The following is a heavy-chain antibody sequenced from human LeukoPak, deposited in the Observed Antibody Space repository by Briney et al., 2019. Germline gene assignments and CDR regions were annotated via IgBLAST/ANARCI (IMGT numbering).Heavy chain of an antibody. CDR1: GDSVSSNSAA. Sequence: SQTLSLTCAISGDSVSSNSAAWNWIRQSPSRGLEWLGRTYYRSKWYNDYAVSVKSRITINPDTSKNQFSLQLNSVTPEDTAMYYCARDNTAYSSSWYTIIYYYGMDVWGQGTTVTVSS. CDR3: ARDNTAYSSSWYTIIYYYGMDV. D-gene: IGHD6-13*01. J-gene: IGHJ6*02. V-gene: IGHV6-1*01. CDR2: TYYRSKWYN.